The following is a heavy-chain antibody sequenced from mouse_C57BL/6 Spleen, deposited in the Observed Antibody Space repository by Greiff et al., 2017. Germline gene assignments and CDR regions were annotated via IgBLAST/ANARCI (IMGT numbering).Heavy chain of an antibody. J-gene: IGHJ2*01. D-gene: IGHD1-1*01. Sequence: VQLQQPGAELVKPGASVKLSCKASGYTFTSYWMHWVKQRPGQGLEWIGMIHPNSGSTNYNEKFKGKATLTGDKSSSTAYMQLSSLTSEDSAVYYCARERGNHDHYGSGNYFGDWGQGTTLTVSS. V-gene: IGHV1-64*01. CDR2: IHPNSGST. CDR3: ARERGNHDHYGSGNYFGD. CDR1: GYTFTSYW.